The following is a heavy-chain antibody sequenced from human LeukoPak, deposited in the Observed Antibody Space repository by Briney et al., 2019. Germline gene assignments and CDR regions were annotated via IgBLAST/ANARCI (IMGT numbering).Heavy chain of an antibody. CDR1: GYTFTDHH. D-gene: IGHD3-10*01. CDR2: IHPNSHDT. V-gene: IGHV1-2*01. J-gene: IGHJ4*02. Sequence: PSVKVSFKCSGYTFTDHHVHWSRQAPGQGLEWMGRIHPNSHDTDYSQNSQLKPTITRDTAITTDYIELTVLKSDDTGVYYCVSHYGPGPVWGQGTLVTV. CDR3: VSHYGPGPV.